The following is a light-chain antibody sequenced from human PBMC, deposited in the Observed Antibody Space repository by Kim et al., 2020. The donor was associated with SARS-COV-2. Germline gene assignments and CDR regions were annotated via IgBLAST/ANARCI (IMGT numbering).Light chain of an antibody. CDR3: QQYNTWPRT. V-gene: IGKV3-15*01. Sequence: EVVMTQSPATLSVSPGERATLSCRASQSVGSNLAWYQQKPGQAPRLLISDASTRATGIPARFSGSGSGTEFTLTISSLQSEDFAVYFCQQYNTWPRTFGQGTKVDIK. CDR1: QSVGSN. J-gene: IGKJ1*01. CDR2: DAS.